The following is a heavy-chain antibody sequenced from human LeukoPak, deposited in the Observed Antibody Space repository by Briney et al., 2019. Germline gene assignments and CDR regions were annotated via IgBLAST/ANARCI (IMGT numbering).Heavy chain of an antibody. CDR3: AKPHWNYQADWFDP. CDR1: GFTFSSYA. J-gene: IGHJ5*02. Sequence: GGSLRLSCAASGFTFSSYAMTWVRQAPGKGLEWVSSISGSSGNTNYADSVKGRFTISRDNSKNTLYLQMNSLRAEDTAVYYCAKPHWNYQADWFDPRGQGTLVTVSS. CDR2: ISGSSGNT. V-gene: IGHV3-23*01. D-gene: IGHD1-7*01.